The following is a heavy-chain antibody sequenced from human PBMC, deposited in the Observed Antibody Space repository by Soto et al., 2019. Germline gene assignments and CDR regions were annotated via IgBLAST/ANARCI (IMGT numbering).Heavy chain of an antibody. Sequence: PSETLSLACAVYGGSFSGYYWSWIHQPPGKGLEWIGEINHSGSTNYNPSLKSRVTISLDTSKNQFSLKLSSVTAADTAVYCCARGYSGYDPFDYWAQRTLVTVSS. CDR2: INHSGST. V-gene: IGHV4-34*01. CDR1: GGSFSGYY. CDR3: ARGYSGYDPFDY. J-gene: IGHJ4*02. D-gene: IGHD5-12*01.